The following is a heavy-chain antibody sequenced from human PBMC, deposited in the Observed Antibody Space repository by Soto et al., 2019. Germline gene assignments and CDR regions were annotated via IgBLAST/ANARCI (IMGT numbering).Heavy chain of an antibody. CDR2: ISYDGSNK. D-gene: IGHD1-26*01. CDR3: AKGSAELLSYYYGMDV. Sequence: GGSLRLSCAASGFTFSSYGMHWVRQAPGKGLEWVAVISYDGSNKYYADSVKGRFTISRDNSKNTLYLQMNSLRGEDTAVYYCAKGSAELLSYYYGMDVWGQGTTVTVSS. CDR1: GFTFSSYG. J-gene: IGHJ6*02. V-gene: IGHV3-30*18.